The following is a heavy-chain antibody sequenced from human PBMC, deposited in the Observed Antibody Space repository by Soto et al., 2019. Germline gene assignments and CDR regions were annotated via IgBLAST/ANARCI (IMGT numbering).Heavy chain of an antibody. CDR3: ASSVAGYYYYYGMDV. D-gene: IGHD6-19*01. Sequence: VQLVESGGGVVQPGRSLRLSCVVSGFTFSDYAMHWVRQGPGKGLEWVAVVSYDGSNKYYADSVKGRFTISRDNSNNTLYLQMNSLRAEDTAVYYCASSVAGYYYYYGMDVWGQGTTVTVSS. V-gene: IGHV3-30-3*01. J-gene: IGHJ6*02. CDR1: GFTFSDYA. CDR2: VSYDGSNK.